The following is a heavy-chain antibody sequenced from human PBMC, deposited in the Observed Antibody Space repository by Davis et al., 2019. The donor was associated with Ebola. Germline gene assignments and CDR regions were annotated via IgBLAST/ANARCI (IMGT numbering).Heavy chain of an antibody. CDR3: ARGGYCSSTSCYPKEY. CDR2: ISAYNGNT. V-gene: IGHV1-18*04. CDR1: GYTFTGYY. J-gene: IGHJ4*02. Sequence: ASVKVSCKASGYTFTGYYMHWVRQAPGQGLEWMGWISAYNGNTNYAQKLQGRVTMTTDTSTSTAYMELRSLRSDDTAVYYCARGGYCSSTSCYPKEYWGQGTLVTVSS. D-gene: IGHD2-2*01.